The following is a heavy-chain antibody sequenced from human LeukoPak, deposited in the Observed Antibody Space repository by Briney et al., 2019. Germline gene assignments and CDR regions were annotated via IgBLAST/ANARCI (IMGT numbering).Heavy chain of an antibody. J-gene: IGHJ6*03. CDR3: ASLSFYHTSYYYYYMDV. V-gene: IGHV1-69*06. Sequence: GASVKVSCKASGGTFSSYAISWVRQAPGQGLEWMGGIIPVFGTANYAQKFQGRVTITADKSTSTAYMELSSLRSEDTAVYYCASLSFYHTSYYYYYMDVWGKGTTVTVSS. CDR1: GGTFSSYA. D-gene: IGHD3-16*02. CDR2: IIPVFGTA.